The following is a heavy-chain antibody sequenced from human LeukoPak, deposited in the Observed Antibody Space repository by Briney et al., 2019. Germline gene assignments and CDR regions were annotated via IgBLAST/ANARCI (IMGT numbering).Heavy chain of an antibody. CDR3: ARVPRAMPDY. CDR1: GFTFSSYW. CDR2: INQGGSEK. J-gene: IGHJ4*02. V-gene: IGHV3-7*01. Sequence: GGSLRLSCAACGFTFSSYWMNWVRQAQGKGLEWVANINQGGSEKYYVDSVKGRFTISRDNAKNSLYLQMNSLRAEDTAVYYCARVPRAMPDYWGQGTLVTVSS. D-gene: IGHD2-2*01.